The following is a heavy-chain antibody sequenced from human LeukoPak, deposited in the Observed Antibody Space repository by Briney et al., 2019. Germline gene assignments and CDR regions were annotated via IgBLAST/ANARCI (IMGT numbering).Heavy chain of an antibody. CDR1: GDSVSSNSAA. CDR2: TYYRSKWYN. J-gene: IGHJ5*02. D-gene: IGHD6-13*01. CDR3: ARAKIPGIAAADINFHNWFDP. Sequence: SQTLSLTCAISGDSVSSNSAAWNWIRQSPSRGLEWLGRTYYRSKWYNDYAVSVKSRITINPDTSKNQFSLQLNSVTPEDTAVYYCARAKIPGIAAADINFHNWFDPWGQGTLVTVSS. V-gene: IGHV6-1*01.